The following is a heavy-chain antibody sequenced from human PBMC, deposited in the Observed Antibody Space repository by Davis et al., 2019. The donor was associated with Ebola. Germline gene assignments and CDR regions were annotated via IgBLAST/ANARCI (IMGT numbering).Heavy chain of an antibody. Sequence: GSLRLSCAASGFTFSSYWMSWVRQAPGKGLEWIGEINHSGSTNYNPSLKSRVTISVDTSKNQFSLKLSSVTAADTAVYYCARVKYQLLLVTWPWGQGTLVTVSS. CDR2: INHSGST. J-gene: IGHJ5*02. D-gene: IGHD2-2*01. CDR1: GFTFSSYW. CDR3: ARVKYQLLLVTWP. V-gene: IGHV4-34*01.